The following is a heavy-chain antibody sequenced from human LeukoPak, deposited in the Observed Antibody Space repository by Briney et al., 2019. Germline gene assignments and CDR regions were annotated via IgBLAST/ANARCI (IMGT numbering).Heavy chain of an antibody. V-gene: IGHV3-64*02. Sequence: GGSLRLSCAASGFTFSSYAMHWVRQAPGKGLEYVSGISTNGGSTYYADSVKGRFTISRDNSKNTLFLQMGSLRAEDMAVYYCARGGGRNTTMVWAFDSWGQGTLVTVAS. CDR1: GFTFSSYA. J-gene: IGHJ4*02. D-gene: IGHD5-18*01. CDR2: ISTNGGST. CDR3: ARGGGRNTTMVWAFDS.